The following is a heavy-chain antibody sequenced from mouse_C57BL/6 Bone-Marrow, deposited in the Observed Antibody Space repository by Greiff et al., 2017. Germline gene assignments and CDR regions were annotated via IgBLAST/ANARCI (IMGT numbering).Heavy chain of an antibody. V-gene: IGHV14-4*01. J-gene: IGHJ3*01. CDR2: IDPENGDT. Sequence: EVQLQESGAELVRPGASVKLSCTASGFNIKDDYMHWVKQRPEQGLEWIGWIDPENGDTESASKFQGKATITVDTSSNTAYLQLSSLTSEDTADYYCTRIAYWGQGTLVTVSA. CDR3: TRIAY. CDR1: GFNIKDDY.